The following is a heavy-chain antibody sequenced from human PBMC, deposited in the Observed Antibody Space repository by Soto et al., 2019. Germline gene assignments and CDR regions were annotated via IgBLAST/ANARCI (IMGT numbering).Heavy chain of an antibody. CDR2: INSDGSSI. CDR3: AGLPVDTIASLGY. J-gene: IGHJ4*02. Sequence: EVQLVESGGDLVQPGGFLRLSCATSGFTFSRYWMHWVRQVPGKGLVWVSRINSDGSSISYSDSVKGRFTISRDNAKNTLYLQISSLGVKDTAVYYCAGLPVDTIASLGYWRQGILVTVSS. CDR1: GFTFSRYW. D-gene: IGHD5-18*01. V-gene: IGHV3-74*01.